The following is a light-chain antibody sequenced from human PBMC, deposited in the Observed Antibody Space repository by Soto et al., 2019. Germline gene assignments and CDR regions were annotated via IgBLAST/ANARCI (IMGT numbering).Light chain of an antibody. CDR1: SSDVGGYNY. CDR3: SSYAGSITPGV. V-gene: IGLV2-14*01. CDR2: DVI. J-gene: IGLJ2*01. Sequence: QSGLTQPASVSGSPGQSITISCTGTSSDVGGYNYVSWYQQHPGKAPKLMIYDVINRPSGVSDRFSGSKSGNTASLTISGLRAEDEANYYCSSYAGSITPGVFGGGTKLTVL.